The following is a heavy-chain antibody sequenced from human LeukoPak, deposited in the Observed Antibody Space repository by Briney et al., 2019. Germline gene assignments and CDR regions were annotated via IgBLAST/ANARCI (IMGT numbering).Heavy chain of an antibody. CDR2: INTKTGGP. CDR1: GYTFSTYS. Sequence: GASVTVSCKASGYTFSTYSISWVRQAPGQGLEWMGWINTKTGGPMYAQGFTGRFVFSLDTSVSTAYLQINSLETGDTAVYYCARDHIKGTSGYDWDSFYYYYMDVWGKGTTVTVSS. J-gene: IGHJ6*03. D-gene: IGHD3-22*01. V-gene: IGHV7-4-1*02. CDR3: ARDHIKGTSGYDWDSFYYYYMDV.